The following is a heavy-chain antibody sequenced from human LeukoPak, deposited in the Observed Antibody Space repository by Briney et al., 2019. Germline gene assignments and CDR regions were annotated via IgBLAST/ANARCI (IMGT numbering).Heavy chain of an antibody. J-gene: IGHJ6*03. Sequence: ASVKVSCKASGYTFTGYYMHWVRQAPGQGLEWMGWINPNSGGTNYAQKLQGRVTMTGDTSISTAYMELSRLTSDDTAVYYCAREPYGSGSFRTDYYYMDVWGKGTTVTISS. V-gene: IGHV1-2*02. CDR3: AREPYGSGSFRTDYYYMDV. CDR2: INPNSGGT. D-gene: IGHD3-10*01. CDR1: GYTFTGYY.